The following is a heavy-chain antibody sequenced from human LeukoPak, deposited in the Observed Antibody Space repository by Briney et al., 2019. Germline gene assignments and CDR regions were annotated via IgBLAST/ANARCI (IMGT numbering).Heavy chain of an antibody. CDR3: ARDFEAYFDY. V-gene: IGHV1-3*04. CDR1: GYTFNDYV. CDR2: IITGSGNT. D-gene: IGHD2/OR15-2a*01. Sequence: ASVKVSCKASGYTFNDYVMHWVRQAPGQRLEWMGWIITGSGNTHYSQKFLGRVTITRDTSAGTVYMELSSLRSEDTAVYYCARDFEAYFDYWGQGTLVTVSS. J-gene: IGHJ4*02.